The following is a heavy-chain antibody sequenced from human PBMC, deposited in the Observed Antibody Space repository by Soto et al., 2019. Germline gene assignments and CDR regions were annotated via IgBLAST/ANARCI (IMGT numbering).Heavy chain of an antibody. J-gene: IGHJ4*02. V-gene: IGHV3-15*07. Sequence: PRRYLRLCWTAYGFTLRNAWLLWVRQAPGKGLEWVGRIKSKTDGGTTDYAAPVKGRFTISRDDSKNTLYLQMNSLKTEDTAVYYCNIGYDFWSGSDYWGQGT. CDR2: IKSKTDGGTT. CDR3: NIGYDFWSGSDY. CDR1: GFTLRNAW. D-gene: IGHD3-3*01.